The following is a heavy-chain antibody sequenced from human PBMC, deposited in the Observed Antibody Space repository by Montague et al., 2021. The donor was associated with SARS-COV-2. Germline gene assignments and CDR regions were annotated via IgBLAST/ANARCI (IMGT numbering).Heavy chain of an antibody. CDR3: ERLPYWPAIVVVVPAPPS. Sequence: SETLSLTCTVSGGSITKSNFYWCWIRQPPGKLLEWIGTIYNSATTYYNSSLKSLVTLSVDTSKKQFSLKLSSVTAAATAVYYCERLPYWPAIVVVVPAPPSWGQGTLVTVSS. D-gene: IGHD2-15*01. J-gene: IGHJ5*02. CDR1: GGSITKSNFY. V-gene: IGHV4-39*01. CDR2: IYNSATT.